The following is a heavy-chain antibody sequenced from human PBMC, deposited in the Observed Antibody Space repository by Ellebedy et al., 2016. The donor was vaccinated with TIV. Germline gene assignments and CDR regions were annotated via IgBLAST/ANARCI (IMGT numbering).Heavy chain of an antibody. CDR3: TKDLLRGIWGGSGRDY. CDR1: GFTFDDYA. Sequence: SLKISXAASGFTFDDYAMHWVRQAPGKGLEWVSGIRCRGHYIGSADSVRGRFTISRDNAKSSLYLQMNSLRIEDTAVYYCTKDLLRGIWGGSGRDYWGQGTLVTVSS. J-gene: IGHJ4*02. CDR2: IRCRGHYI. V-gene: IGHV3-9*01. D-gene: IGHD7-27*01.